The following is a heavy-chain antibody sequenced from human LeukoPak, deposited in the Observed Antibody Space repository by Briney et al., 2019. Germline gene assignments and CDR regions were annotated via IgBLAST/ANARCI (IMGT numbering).Heavy chain of an antibody. Sequence: SETLSLTCTVSGGSISSCYWSWIRQPPGKGLEWIGYIYYSGSTNYNPSLKSRVTISVDTSKNQFSLKLSSVTAADTAVYYCARVAGGYGGEWFDPWGQGTLVTVSS. V-gene: IGHV4-59*08. CDR3: ARVAGGYGGEWFDP. D-gene: IGHD5-12*01. CDR1: GGSISSCY. CDR2: IYYSGST. J-gene: IGHJ5*02.